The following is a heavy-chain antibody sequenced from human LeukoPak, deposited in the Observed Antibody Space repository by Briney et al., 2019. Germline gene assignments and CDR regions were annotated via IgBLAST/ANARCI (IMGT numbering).Heavy chain of an antibody. CDR1: GFIFSSYG. J-gene: IGHJ6*03. D-gene: IGHD3-10*01. Sequence: PGGSLRLSCAASGFIFSSYGMNWVRQAPGKGLEWISYISSTSPTIYYADSVKGRFTISRDNSKNTLYLQMNSLRAEDTAVYYCARVLSGRGSLYSYYYYMDVWGKGTTVTIFS. V-gene: IGHV3-48*01. CDR3: ARVLSGRGSLYSYYYYMDV. CDR2: ISSTSPTI.